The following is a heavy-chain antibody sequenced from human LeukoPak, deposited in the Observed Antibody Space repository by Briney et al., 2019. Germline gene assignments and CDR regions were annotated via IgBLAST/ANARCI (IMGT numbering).Heavy chain of an antibody. Sequence: PGGSLRLSCAASGFTFSSYGMHWVRQAPGKGLEWVAVISYDGSNKYYADSVKGRFTISRDNSKNTLYLQMNSLRAEDTAVYYCAKPGGYCSSTSCFYGKDVWGQGTTVTVSS. CDR2: ISYDGSNK. D-gene: IGHD2-2*01. J-gene: IGHJ6*02. CDR1: GFTFSSYG. CDR3: AKPGGYCSSTSCFYGKDV. V-gene: IGHV3-30*18.